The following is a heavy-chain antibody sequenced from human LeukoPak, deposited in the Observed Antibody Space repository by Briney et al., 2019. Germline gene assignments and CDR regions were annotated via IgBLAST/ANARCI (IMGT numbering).Heavy chain of an antibody. V-gene: IGHV4-61*02. J-gene: IGHJ4*02. D-gene: IGHD3-9*01. Sequence: PSETLSLTCTVSGGSISSGSYYWSWIRQPAGKGLEWIGRIYTSGSTNYNPSLKSRVTISVDTSKNQFSLKLSSVTAADTAVYYCARAGGPSVSDFDWLSEYYYFDYWGQGTLVTVSS. CDR1: GGSISSGSYY. CDR3: ARAGGPSVSDFDWLSEYYYFDY. CDR2: IYTSGST.